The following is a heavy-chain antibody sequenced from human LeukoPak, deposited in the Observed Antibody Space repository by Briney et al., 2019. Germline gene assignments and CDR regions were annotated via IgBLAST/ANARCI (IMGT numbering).Heavy chain of an antibody. J-gene: IGHJ5*02. CDR3: AKGSGSGWYGWFAP. V-gene: IGHV3-23*01. D-gene: IGHD6-19*01. Sequence: GGSLRLSCAASGFTFSNYAMYWVRQAAGKGLEWVSSIYASGGATYYADSVKGRFTISRDNSKNTLYLQMNSLRAEDTAVYSCAKGSGSGWYGWFAPWGQGTRVTVSS. CDR2: IYASGGAT. CDR1: GFTFSNYA.